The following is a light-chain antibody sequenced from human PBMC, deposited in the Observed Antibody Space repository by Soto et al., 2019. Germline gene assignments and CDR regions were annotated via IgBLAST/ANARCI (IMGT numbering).Light chain of an antibody. Sequence: QSALTQPASVSGSPGQSITISCTGTSSDVGSYNLVSWYQQHPGKAPKLMIYDVSKRTSGVSKRFSGSKSGNTASLTISGLQAEDEADYYCCSYAGSSTFVVFGTGTKLTVL. V-gene: IGLV2-23*02. CDR3: CSYAGSSTFVV. CDR1: SSDVGSYNL. J-gene: IGLJ1*01. CDR2: DVS.